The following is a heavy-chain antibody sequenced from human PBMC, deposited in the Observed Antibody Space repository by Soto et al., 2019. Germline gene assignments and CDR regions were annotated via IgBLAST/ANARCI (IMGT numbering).Heavy chain of an antibody. D-gene: IGHD5-18*01. CDR3: ARALIQLWPHYYYGMDV. J-gene: IGHJ6*02. V-gene: IGHV4-30-4*01. CDR1: GGSISSGDHY. CDR2: IYYSGAT. Sequence: TLSLTCTVSGGSISSGDHYWSWIRQPPGKGLEWIGYIYYSGATYYNPSLKSRVTISVDTSENQFSLKVNSVTAADTAVYYCARALIQLWPHYYYGMDVWGQGTTVTVSS.